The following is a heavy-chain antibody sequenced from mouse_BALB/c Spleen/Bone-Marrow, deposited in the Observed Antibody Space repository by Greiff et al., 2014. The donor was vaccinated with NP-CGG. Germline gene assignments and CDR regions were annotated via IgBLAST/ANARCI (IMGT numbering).Heavy chain of an antibody. Sequence: EVMLVESGGGLVKLGGSLKLSCAASGFTFSSYYMSWVCQTPEKRLELVAAINSNGGSTYYPDTVKGRFTISRDNAKNTLYLQMSSLKSEDTALYYCARLGNDDAMDYWGQGTSVTVSS. CDR1: GFTFSSYY. CDR3: ARLGNDDAMDY. V-gene: IGHV5-6-2*01. J-gene: IGHJ4*01. D-gene: IGHD2-12*01. CDR2: INSNGGST.